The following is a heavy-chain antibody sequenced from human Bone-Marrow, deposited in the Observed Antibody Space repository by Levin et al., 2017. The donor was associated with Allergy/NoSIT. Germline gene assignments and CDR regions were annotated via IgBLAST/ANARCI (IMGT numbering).Heavy chain of an antibody. CDR2: ISGSDGST. J-gene: IGHJ6*02. CDR1: GFTFSSYA. Sequence: LAGGSLRLSCAASGFTFSSYAMTWVRQAPGKGLEWVSTISGSDGSTSYADSVKGRFTISRDNSKNTLHLQMNSLRAEDTAVYYCAKRRDRHYYYNGMDVWGQGTTVTVSS. V-gene: IGHV3-23*01. CDR3: AKRRDRHYYYNGMDV. D-gene: IGHD2-21*02.